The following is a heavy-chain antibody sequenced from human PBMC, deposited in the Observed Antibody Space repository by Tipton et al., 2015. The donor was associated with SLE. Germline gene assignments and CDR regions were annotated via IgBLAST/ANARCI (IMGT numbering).Heavy chain of an antibody. D-gene: IGHD2-15*01. J-gene: IGHJ4*02. CDR1: GGSISSHY. Sequence: TLSLTCNVSGGSISSHYWSWIRQPPGKGLEWIGYIYSRGRGSTNYNPSLESRVTMSIDTSKDQFSLKLSSVTAADTAVYYCARQRNTYEGSDYFDHWGQGRLVSVSS. CDR2: IYSRGRGST. CDR3: ARQRNTYEGSDYFDH. V-gene: IGHV4-59*11.